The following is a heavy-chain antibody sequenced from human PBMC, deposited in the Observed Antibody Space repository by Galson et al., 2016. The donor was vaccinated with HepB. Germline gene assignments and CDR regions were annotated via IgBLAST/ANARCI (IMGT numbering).Heavy chain of an antibody. CDR1: GFSVRSNY. D-gene: IGHD3-22*01. Sequence: SLRLSCAGSGFSVRSNYMNWVRQAPGEGLEWVSVIYSGGATSYADSVKGRFTISRDTSNNTVFLQMNSLRTEDTAVYYCAKNLDSGWHLPFDYWGQGTLVTVSS. J-gene: IGHJ4*02. CDR3: AKNLDSGWHLPFDY. V-gene: IGHV3-53*01. CDR2: IYSGGAT.